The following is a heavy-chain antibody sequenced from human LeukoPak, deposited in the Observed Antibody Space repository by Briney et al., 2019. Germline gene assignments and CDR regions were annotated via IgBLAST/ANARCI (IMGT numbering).Heavy chain of an antibody. CDR3: ARYIAAADDCFDY. Sequence: ETLSLTCTVSGGSFSSNYWSWIRQPPGKGLEWIGYISSSGSTNYSPSLKSRVTISVDTSKNQLSLRLSSVIAADTAVYYCARYIAAADDCFDYWGQGTLVTVSS. CDR1: GGSFSSNY. CDR2: ISSSGST. V-gene: IGHV4-4*09. J-gene: IGHJ4*02. D-gene: IGHD6-13*01.